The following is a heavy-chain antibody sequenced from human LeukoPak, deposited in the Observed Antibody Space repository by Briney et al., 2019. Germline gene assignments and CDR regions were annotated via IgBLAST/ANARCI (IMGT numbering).Heavy chain of an antibody. CDR2: VHLNGAT. Sequence: KSGGSLRLSCAASGFTFSNYNMNWVRQPPGKGLEWIGEVHLNGATNYNPSLESRFSMSIDKSNNHLSLEVTSVTAADTAMYYCTRESGAFSPFGFWGQGTLVTVSS. CDR3: TRESGAFSPFGF. CDR1: GFTFSNYNM. V-gene: IGHV4-4*02. D-gene: IGHD1-26*01. J-gene: IGHJ4*02.